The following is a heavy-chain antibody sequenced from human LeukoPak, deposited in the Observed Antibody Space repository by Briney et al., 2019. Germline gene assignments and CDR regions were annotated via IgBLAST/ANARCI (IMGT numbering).Heavy chain of an antibody. CDR3: TTERSSWYFLDY. D-gene: IGHD6-13*01. CDR1: GFTFSNAW. J-gene: IGHJ4*02. Sequence: GGSLRLSCAASGFTFSNAWMSWVRQAPGKGLEWVGRIKSKTDGGTTDYAAPVKGRFTISRDDSKNTLYLQINSLKTEDTAVYYCTTERSSWYFLDYWGQGTLVTVSS. V-gene: IGHV3-15*01. CDR2: IKSKTDGGTT.